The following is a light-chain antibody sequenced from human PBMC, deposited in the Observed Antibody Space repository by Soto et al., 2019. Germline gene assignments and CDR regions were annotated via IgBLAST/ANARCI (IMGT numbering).Light chain of an antibody. Sequence: QSVLTQPPSVSAAPGQKVTISCSGSYSNIENNYVSWYQQLPGTAPKLLIHDNNKRPSGIPDRFSGSKSGTSATLGITGLQTGDEADYYCGTWDSSLSAVLFGGGTKLTVL. V-gene: IGLV1-51*01. CDR1: YSNIENNY. CDR3: GTWDSSLSAVL. CDR2: DNN. J-gene: IGLJ2*01.